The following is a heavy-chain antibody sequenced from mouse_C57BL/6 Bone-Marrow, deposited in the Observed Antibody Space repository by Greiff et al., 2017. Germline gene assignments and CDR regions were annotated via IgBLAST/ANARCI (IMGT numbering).Heavy chain of an antibody. V-gene: IGHV1-64*01. CDR2: IHPNSGST. D-gene: IGHD1-2*01. CDR1: GYTFTSYW. CDR3: ARWTTAYFDY. J-gene: IGHJ2*01. Sequence: LQQPGAELVKPGASVKLSCKASGYTFTSYWMHWVKQRPGQGLEWIGMIHPNSGSTNYNEKFKSKATLTVDKSSSTAYMQLSSLTSEDSAVYYCARWTTAYFDYWGQGTTLTVSS.